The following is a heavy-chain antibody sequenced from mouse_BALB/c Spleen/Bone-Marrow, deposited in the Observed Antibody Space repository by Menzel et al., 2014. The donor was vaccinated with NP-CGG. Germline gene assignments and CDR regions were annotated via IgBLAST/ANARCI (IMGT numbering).Heavy chain of an antibody. Sequence: VQLKQSGAELVKPGASVKLSCTASGFNIKDTYLHWVKQRPEQGLDWIGRIDPASGNTKYDPKFQGKATITADTSSNTAYLQLSSLTSEDTAVYYCASYRYAWYFDVWGAGTTITVSS. V-gene: IGHV14-3*02. CDR3: ASYRYAWYFDV. D-gene: IGHD2-14*01. CDR1: GFNIKDTY. J-gene: IGHJ1*01. CDR2: IDPASGNT.